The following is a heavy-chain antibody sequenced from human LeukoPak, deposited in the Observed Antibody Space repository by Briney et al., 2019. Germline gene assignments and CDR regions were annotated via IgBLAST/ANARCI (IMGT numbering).Heavy chain of an antibody. CDR1: GGSVSSYY. CDR3: ARVKGRYCTKGVCPFDY. Sequence: SETLSLTRTVAGGSVSSYYWSWTRQPAGKGPECIGRIYTSVSTNYNPSLKSRVTISVDKSKNQFSLKLSSVSAADTAGYYCARVKGRYCTKGVCPFDYWGQGTLVTVSS. V-gene: IGHV4-4*07. D-gene: IGHD2-8*01. J-gene: IGHJ4*02. CDR2: IYTSVST.